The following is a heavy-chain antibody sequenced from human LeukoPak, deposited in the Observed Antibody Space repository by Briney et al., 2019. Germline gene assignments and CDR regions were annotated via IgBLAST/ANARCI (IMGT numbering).Heavy chain of an antibody. J-gene: IGHJ5*02. CDR3: AKHDPRRVVITNWFDP. CDR1: GFTFSAYA. Sequence: PGGSLRLSCAASGFTFSAYAISWVRQAPGKGLGGVSAISGSRGITYYADSVKGRFTISRGNSKNTLYLQMNSLRAEDTAVYYCAKHDPRRVVITNWFDPWGQGTLVTVSS. V-gene: IGHV3-23*01. CDR2: ISGSRGIT. D-gene: IGHD3-22*01.